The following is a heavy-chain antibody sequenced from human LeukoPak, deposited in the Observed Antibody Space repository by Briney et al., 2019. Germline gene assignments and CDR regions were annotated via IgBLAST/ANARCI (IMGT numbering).Heavy chain of an antibody. CDR3: ARVVVRDANNYKDY. CDR1: GYTFTGYY. D-gene: IGHD5-24*01. J-gene: IGHJ4*02. V-gene: IGHV1-2*02. Sequence: ASVKVSCKASGYTFTGYYLHWVRQAPGQGLEWMGWIHPNSGGTNYAQKFQGRVTMTRDTSISTAYLDLSRLRSDDAAVYYCARVVVRDANNYKDYWGQGTLVTVSS. CDR2: IHPNSGGT.